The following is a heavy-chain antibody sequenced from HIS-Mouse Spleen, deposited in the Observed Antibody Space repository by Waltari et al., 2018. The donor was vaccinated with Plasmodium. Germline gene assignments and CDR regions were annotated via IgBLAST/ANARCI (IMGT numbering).Heavy chain of an antibody. V-gene: IGHV1-2*02. D-gene: IGHD6-13*01. CDR2: INPSSGGT. CDR1: GYTFTGYY. Sequence: QVQLVQSGAEVKKPGASVKVSCKASGYTFTGYYMHWVRQAPGQGLEWMGWINPSSGGTNYAQKFKGRVTMTRETSISTAYMERSRLRSDDTAVYYCARVLGYKAAAGTFVEYFQHWGQGTLVTVSS. J-gene: IGHJ1*01. CDR3: ARVLGYKAAAGTFVEYFQH.